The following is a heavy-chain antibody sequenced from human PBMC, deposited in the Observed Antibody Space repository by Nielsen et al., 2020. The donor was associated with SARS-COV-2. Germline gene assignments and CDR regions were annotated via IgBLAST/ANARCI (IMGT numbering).Heavy chain of an antibody. J-gene: IGHJ4*02. CDR3: ARASLDY. V-gene: IGHV3-13*04. Sequence: GESLKISCAASGFTFSSYDMHWVRQATGKGLEWVSAIGTAGDTYYPGSVKGRFTISRDNAKNSLYLQMNSLRAEDTAVYYCARASLDYWGQGTLVTVSS. D-gene: IGHD2-2*01. CDR2: IGTAGDT. CDR1: GFTFSSYD.